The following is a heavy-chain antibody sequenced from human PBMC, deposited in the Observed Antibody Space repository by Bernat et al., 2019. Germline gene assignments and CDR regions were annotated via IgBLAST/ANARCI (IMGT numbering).Heavy chain of an antibody. CDR1: GFTFSSYA. J-gene: IGHJ4*02. CDR2: ISYDGSNK. CDR3: ATQGMNIVATANFDY. D-gene: IGHD5-12*01. V-gene: IGHV3-30*01. Sequence: QVQLVESGGGVVQPGRSLRLSCAASGFTFSSYAMHWVRQAPGKGLEWVAVISYDGSNKYYADSVKGRFTISRDNSKNTLYLQMNSLRAEDTAVYYCATQGMNIVATANFDYWGQGTLVTVSS.